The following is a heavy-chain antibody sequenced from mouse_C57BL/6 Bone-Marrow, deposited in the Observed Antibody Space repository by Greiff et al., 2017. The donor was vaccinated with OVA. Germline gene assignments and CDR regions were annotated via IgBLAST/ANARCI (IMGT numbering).Heavy chain of an antibody. J-gene: IGHJ1*03. Sequence: VQLQQPGAELVMPGASVKLSCKASGYTFTSYWMHWVKQRPGQGLEWIGEIDPSDSYTNYNQKFKGKSTLTVDKSSSTAYMQLSSLTSEDSAVYYCATDGFWYFDVWGTGTTVTVSS. CDR3: ATDGFWYFDV. CDR2: IDPSDSYT. D-gene: IGHD2-3*01. V-gene: IGHV1-69*01. CDR1: GYTFTSYW.